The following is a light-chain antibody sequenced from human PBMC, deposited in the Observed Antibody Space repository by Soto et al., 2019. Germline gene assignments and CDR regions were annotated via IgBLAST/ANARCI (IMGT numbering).Light chain of an antibody. CDR3: MQVTHWPPFT. CDR1: QSLVYSDGNTY. Sequence: DVVMTQSPLSLPVTLGQPASISCRSSQSLVYSDGNTYLNWFQQRPGQSPRRLIYKVSNRDSGVPDRLSASGSGTDFTMKISRVEAEDVAVYYCMQVTHWPPFTFGQGTKVEI. V-gene: IGKV2-30*01. J-gene: IGKJ1*01. CDR2: KVS.